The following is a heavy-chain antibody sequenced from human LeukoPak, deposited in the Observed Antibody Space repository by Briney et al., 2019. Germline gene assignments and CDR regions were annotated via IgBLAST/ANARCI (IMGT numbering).Heavy chain of an antibody. V-gene: IGHV3-20*04. J-gene: IGHJ6*03. CDR2: IHWNGDTT. CDR3: ARGLRYYYYYYMDV. Sequence: AGGSLRLSCAASGFTFDDYGMNWVRQAPGKGLEWISGIHWNGDTTNYAASVEGRFTISRDNAKNSLYLQMNSLRAEDTALYYCARGLRYYYYYYMDVWGKGTTVTVSS. CDR1: GFTFDDYG. D-gene: IGHD3-9*01.